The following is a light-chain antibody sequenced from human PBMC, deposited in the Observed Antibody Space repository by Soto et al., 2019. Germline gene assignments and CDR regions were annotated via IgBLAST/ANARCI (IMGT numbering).Light chain of an antibody. Sequence: QSVLTQPPSASGTPGERVIISCSRSISSVGTNFIYWYQHIPGTAPKLLIYRNSLRPSGVPDRFSGSKSGTSASLAISGLRSEDEADYYCAEWDDRLSVIFGGGTKLTVL. CDR2: RNS. J-gene: IGLJ2*01. CDR3: AEWDDRLSVI. V-gene: IGLV1-47*01. CDR1: ISSVGTNF.